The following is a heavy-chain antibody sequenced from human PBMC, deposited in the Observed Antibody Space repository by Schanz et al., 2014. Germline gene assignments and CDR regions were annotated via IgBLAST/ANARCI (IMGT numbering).Heavy chain of an antibody. CDR1: GYTFTSYS. J-gene: IGHJ6*02. D-gene: IGHD5-12*01. CDR3: ARDLTVDTGYVVLYYYYGMDV. CDR2: INVGNGNM. Sequence: QVQLVQSGAEVKKPGASVKVSCKASGYTFTSYSIHWVRQAPGQGLEWMGWINVGNGNMKYSQKFQGRVTITRDTSASTAYMELTSLRSEDTAVYFCARDLTVDTGYVVLYYYYGMDVWGQGTTVTDSS. V-gene: IGHV1-3*01.